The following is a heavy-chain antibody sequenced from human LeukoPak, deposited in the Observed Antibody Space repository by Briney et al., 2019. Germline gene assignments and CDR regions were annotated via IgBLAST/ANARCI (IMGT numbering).Heavy chain of an antibody. Sequence: GGPLRLSCAASGFTFSNYAMHWVRQAPGKGLEWVAVISYDGSDKYYADSVKGRFTISRDNSKNTLYLQMNSLRPEDTAVYYCARDWGRRYSSGWYGDFDYWGQGTLVTVSS. V-gene: IGHV3-30-3*01. D-gene: IGHD6-19*01. J-gene: IGHJ4*02. CDR1: GFTFSNYA. CDR2: ISYDGSDK. CDR3: ARDWGRRYSSGWYGDFDY.